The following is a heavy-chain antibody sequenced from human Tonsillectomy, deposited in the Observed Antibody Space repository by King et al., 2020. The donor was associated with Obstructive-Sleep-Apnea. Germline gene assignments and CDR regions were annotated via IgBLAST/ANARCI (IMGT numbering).Heavy chain of an antibody. CDR3: ARGTGSYYIHLSHNWFDP. Sequence: VQLQQSGPGLVKPSQTLSLTCAISGDSVSSNSAAWNWIRQSPSRGLEWLGSTYYRSKWYNDYAVSVKSRITINPDTSKNQFSLQLNSVTPEDTAVYYCARGTGSYYIHLSHNWFDPWGQGTLVTVSS. D-gene: IGHD3-10*01. CDR1: GDSVSSNSAA. J-gene: IGHJ5*02. V-gene: IGHV6-1*01. CDR2: TYYRSKWYN.